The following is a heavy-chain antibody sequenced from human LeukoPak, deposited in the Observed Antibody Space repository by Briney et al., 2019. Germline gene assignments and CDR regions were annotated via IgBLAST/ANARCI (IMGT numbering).Heavy chain of an antibody. CDR2: IYYSGST. Sequence: MPSETLSLTCTVSGGSISSSSYYWGWIRQPPGKGLEWIGSIYYSGSTYYNPSLKSRVTISVDTSKNQFSLKLSSVTAADTAVYYCAKGGLNRFDYWGQGTLVTVSS. CDR3: AKGGLNRFDY. J-gene: IGHJ4*02. D-gene: IGHD1-14*01. V-gene: IGHV4-39*07. CDR1: GGSISSSSYY.